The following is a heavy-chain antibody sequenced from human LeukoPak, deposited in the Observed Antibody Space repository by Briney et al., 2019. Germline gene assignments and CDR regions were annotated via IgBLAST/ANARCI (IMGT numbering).Heavy chain of an antibody. D-gene: IGHD6-13*01. V-gene: IGHV3-30*18. CDR3: AKDGKAAALAYYYYYMDV. Sequence: GGSLRLSCAASGFTFDDYGMHWVRQAPGKGLEWVAVISYDGSNKYYADSVKGRFIISRDNSKNTLYLQMNSLRAEDTAVYYCAKDGKAAALAYYYYYMDVWGKGTTVTVSS. CDR1: GFTFDDYG. J-gene: IGHJ6*03. CDR2: ISYDGSNK.